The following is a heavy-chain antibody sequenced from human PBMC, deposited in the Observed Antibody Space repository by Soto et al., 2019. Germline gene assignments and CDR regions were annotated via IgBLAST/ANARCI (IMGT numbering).Heavy chain of an antibody. CDR3: ARGIDAGYDY. CDR2: INPNFADNT. D-gene: IGHD5-12*01. Sequence: QVHLVQSGAEVRVPGASVKVSCRTSGYTFTKYDINWVRQAAGQGLEWMGWINPNFADNTGYAQKFQXIVXMXMDTSISTVYMELSSLRSDDTAVYFCARGIDAGYDYWGQGSLVTVSS. CDR1: GYTFTKYD. V-gene: IGHV1-8*01. J-gene: IGHJ4*02.